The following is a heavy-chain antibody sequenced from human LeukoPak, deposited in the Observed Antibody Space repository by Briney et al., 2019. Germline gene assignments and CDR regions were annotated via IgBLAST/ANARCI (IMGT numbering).Heavy chain of an antibody. CDR3: ARLVRGVVWWFDP. CDR2: IYYSGST. J-gene: IGHJ5*02. V-gene: IGHV4-59*08. Sequence: SETLSLTCAVYGGSFSGYYWSWIRQPPGKGLEWIGYIYYSGSTNYNPSLKSRVTISVDTSKNQFSLKLSSVTAADTAVYYCARLVRGVVWWFDPWGQGTLVTVSS. CDR1: GGSFSGYY. D-gene: IGHD3-10*01.